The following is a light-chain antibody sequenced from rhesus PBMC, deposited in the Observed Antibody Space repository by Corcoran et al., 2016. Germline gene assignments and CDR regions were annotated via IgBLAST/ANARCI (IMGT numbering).Light chain of an antibody. J-gene: IGKJ1*01. Sequence: IVMTQSPATLALSPGERATLSCRASQSVSSHLAWYQQNPGQAPRLLIYGASTRATGSPARFRGTGSGTEVTLTISSLEPEYVGVYFGLQSSNWPRTFGQGTKVEIK. V-gene: IGKV3-24*04. CDR1: QSVSSH. CDR3: LQSSNWPRT. CDR2: GAS.